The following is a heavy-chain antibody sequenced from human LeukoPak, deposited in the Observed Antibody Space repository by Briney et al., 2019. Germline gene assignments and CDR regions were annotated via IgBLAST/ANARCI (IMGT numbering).Heavy chain of an antibody. CDR3: ACLTTADAFDI. V-gene: IGHV4-59*01. CDR2: IYDSGNT. Sequence: PSETLSLTCTVSGGSISSYYWRWVRQPPGKGLEWIGYIYDSGNTNYNPSLKSRVTISVDTSKNQFSLKLSSVTGADTAVYYCACLTTADAFDIWGQGTMVTVSS. CDR1: GGSISSYY. D-gene: IGHD3-22*01. J-gene: IGHJ3*02.